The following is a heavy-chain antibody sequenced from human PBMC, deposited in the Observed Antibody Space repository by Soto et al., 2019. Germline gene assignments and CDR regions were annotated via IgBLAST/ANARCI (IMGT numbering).Heavy chain of an antibody. CDR1: GVSVTSYT. V-gene: IGHV4-4*07. CDR2: VFSSVSA. Sequence: NPSETLSLTCIVSGVSVTSYTWRWVRQPANKGLEWIGRVFSSVSATYSPSLKSRVRISMDTPENRISLKLDSVTATDAGVYYCTRDGMTTGDTWGPGTLVTVSS. CDR3: TRDGMTTGDT. J-gene: IGHJ4*02. D-gene: IGHD2-21*02.